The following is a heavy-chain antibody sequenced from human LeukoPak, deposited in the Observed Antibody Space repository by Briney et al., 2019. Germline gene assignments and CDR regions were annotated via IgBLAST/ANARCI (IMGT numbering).Heavy chain of an antibody. J-gene: IGHJ6*02. CDR3: AVRVATIIVYAMDV. D-gene: IGHD5-12*01. Sequence: GGSLRLSCGASGFTFSTYAMTWVRQAPGKGLEWVSVIYSGAGTYYSDSVKGRFTISRDNSKNTLYLQMNSLRAEDTAVYYCAVRVATIIVYAMDVWGHGTTVTVS. V-gene: IGHV3-53*01. CDR2: IYSGAGT. CDR1: GFTFSTYA.